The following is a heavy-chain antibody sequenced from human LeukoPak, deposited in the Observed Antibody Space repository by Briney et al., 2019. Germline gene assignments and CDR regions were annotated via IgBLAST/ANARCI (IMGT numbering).Heavy chain of an antibody. CDR1: GLTISDSW. CDR3: AKEDGHGNAY. Sequence: GGSLRLSCAASGLTISDSWIHWVRQAPGKGLEWVSAISGSGGSTYYADSVKGRFTISRDNSKNTLYLQMNSLRAEDTAVYYCAKEDGHGNAYWGQGTLVTVSS. V-gene: IGHV3-23*01. CDR2: ISGSGGST. D-gene: IGHD5-24*01. J-gene: IGHJ4*02.